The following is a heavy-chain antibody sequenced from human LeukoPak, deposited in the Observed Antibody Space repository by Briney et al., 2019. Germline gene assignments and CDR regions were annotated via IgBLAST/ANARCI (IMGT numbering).Heavy chain of an antibody. J-gene: IGHJ4*02. CDR1: GFTFSSYS. CDR3: ARASVGYSSGWYVGTFDY. CDR2: ISSSSSYI. Sequence: KSGGSLRLSCAASGFTFSSYSMNWVRQAPGKGLEWVSSISSSSSYIYYADSVKGRFTISRDNAKNSLYLQMNSLRAEDTAVYYCARASVGYSSGWYVGTFDYWGQGTMVTVSS. D-gene: IGHD6-19*01. V-gene: IGHV3-21*01.